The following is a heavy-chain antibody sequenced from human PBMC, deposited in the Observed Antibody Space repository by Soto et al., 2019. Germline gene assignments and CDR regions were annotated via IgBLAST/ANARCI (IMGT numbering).Heavy chain of an antibody. V-gene: IGHV1-69*10. D-gene: IGHD2-2*01. CDR3: ARGFDCSSTSCYYYYGMDV. J-gene: IGHJ6*02. Sequence: ASVKVSCKASGGTFSSYAISWVRQAPGQGLEWMGGIIPILGIANYAQKFQGRVTITADKSTSTAYMELSSLRSEDTAVYYCARGFDCSSTSCYYYYGMDVWGQGTTVTVSS. CDR2: IIPILGIA. CDR1: GGTFSSYA.